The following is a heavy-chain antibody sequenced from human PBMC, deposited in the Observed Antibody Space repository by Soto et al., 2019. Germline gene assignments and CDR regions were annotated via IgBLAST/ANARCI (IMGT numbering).Heavy chain of an antibody. CDR1: GDSVSSGASH. V-gene: IGHV4-61*08. CDR3: ARLDRSTSKIGV. J-gene: IGHJ6*02. CDR2: IHHNATA. Sequence: QVQLQESGPGLLKPSETLSLTCTLSGDSVSSGASHWTWIRQSPGKGLEWIGYIHHNATADCNHSLKSRVSISVDTSKNQFSLKLTSATTADTAVYYCARLDRSTSKIGVWGQGTTVTVSS. D-gene: IGHD3-22*01.